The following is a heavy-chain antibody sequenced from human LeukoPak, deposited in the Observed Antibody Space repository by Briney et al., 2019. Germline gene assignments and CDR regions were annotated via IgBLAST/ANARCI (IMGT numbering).Heavy chain of an antibody. Sequence: ASVKVSCKASGYTFTSYYMHWVRQAPGQGLEWMGIINPSGGSTSYAQKFQGRVTMTRDTSTSTVYMELSSLRPEDTAVYYCARDFTGAHWYFDLWGRGTLVTVSS. CDR2: INPSGGST. CDR3: ARDFTGAHWYFDL. J-gene: IGHJ2*01. D-gene: IGHD1-14*01. CDR1: GYTFTSYY. V-gene: IGHV1-46*01.